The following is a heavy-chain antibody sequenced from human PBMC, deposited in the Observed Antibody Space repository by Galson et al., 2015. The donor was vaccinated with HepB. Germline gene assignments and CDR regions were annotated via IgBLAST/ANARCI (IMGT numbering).Heavy chain of an antibody. CDR2: ITSKTDGGTA. D-gene: IGHD2-8*02. CDR1: GLRFNTTW. V-gene: IGHV3-15*01. Sequence: LRLSCAASGLRFNTTWMSWVRQTPGKGLAWIGRITSKTDGGTADYAAPVKGRFTIARDDASNTLYLHMNRLKTDDTGVYYCTTDVFFSTFWSWFDPWGQGTLVTVSS. CDR3: TTDVFFSTFWSWFDP. J-gene: IGHJ5*02.